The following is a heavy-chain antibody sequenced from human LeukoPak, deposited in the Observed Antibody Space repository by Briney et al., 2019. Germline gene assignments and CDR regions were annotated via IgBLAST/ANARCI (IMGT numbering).Heavy chain of an antibody. CDR3: ARQQTYYDILTGSRKGYFDY. V-gene: IGHV4-39*01. CDR1: GGSISSSSYY. D-gene: IGHD3-9*01. Sequence: SETLSLTCTVSGGSISSSSYYRGWIRQPPGKGLEWIGSIYYSGSTYYNPSLKSRVTISVDTSKNQFSLKLSSVTAADTAVYYCARQQTYYDILTGSRKGYFDYWGQGTLVTVSS. J-gene: IGHJ4*02. CDR2: IYYSGST.